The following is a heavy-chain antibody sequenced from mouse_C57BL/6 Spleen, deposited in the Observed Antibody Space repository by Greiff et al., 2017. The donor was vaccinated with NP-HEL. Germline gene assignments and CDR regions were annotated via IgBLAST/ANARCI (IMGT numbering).Heavy chain of an antibody. CDR2: FYPGSGSI. CDR3: ARHEDVYSNYGGYFDY. D-gene: IGHD2-5*01. Sequence: QVQLQQSGAELVKPGASVKLSCKASGYTFTEYTIHWVKQRSGQGLEWIGWFYPGSGSIKYNEKFKDKATLTADKSSSTVYMELSRLTSEDSAVYFCARHEDVYSNYGGYFDYWGQGTTLTVSS. CDR1: GYTFTEYT. J-gene: IGHJ2*01. V-gene: IGHV1-62-2*01.